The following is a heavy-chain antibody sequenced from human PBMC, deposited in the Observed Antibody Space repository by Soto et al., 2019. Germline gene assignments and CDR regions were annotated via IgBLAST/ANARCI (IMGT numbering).Heavy chain of an antibody. V-gene: IGHV4-59*08. CDR2: IYYSGST. D-gene: IGHD2-15*01. CDR1: GGSISSYY. J-gene: IGHJ4*02. Sequence: SETLSLTCTVSGGSISSYYWSRIRQPPGKGLEWIGYIYYSGSTNYNPSLKSRVTISVDTSKNQFSLKLSSVTAADTAVYYCARLPLGYCSGSSCLFFDYWGQGTLVTVSS. CDR3: ARLPLGYCSGSSCLFFDY.